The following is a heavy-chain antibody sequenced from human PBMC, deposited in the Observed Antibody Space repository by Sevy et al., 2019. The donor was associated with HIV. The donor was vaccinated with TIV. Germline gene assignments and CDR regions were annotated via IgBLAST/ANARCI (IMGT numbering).Heavy chain of an antibody. J-gene: IGHJ4*02. D-gene: IGHD3-3*01. CDR2: ISYDGSNK. V-gene: IGHV3-30-3*01. CDR1: GFTFSSYA. CDR3: ARDPSAGDFWSGLLFDY. Sequence: GGSLRLSCAASGFTFSSYAMHWVRQAPGKGLEWVAVISYDGSNKYYADSVKGRFTISRDNSKNTLYLQMNSLGAEDTAVYYCARDPSAGDFWSGLLFDYWGQGTLVTVSS.